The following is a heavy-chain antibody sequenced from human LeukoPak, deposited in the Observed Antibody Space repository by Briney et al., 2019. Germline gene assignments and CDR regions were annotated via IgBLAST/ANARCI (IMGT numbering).Heavy chain of an antibody. J-gene: IGHJ4*02. D-gene: IGHD6-19*01. CDR1: GYSFTRYA. Sequence: GASVKVSCKAFGYSFTRYAMHWVRQAPGQRLEWMGWINAGNGNTKYSQKFQGRVTITRDTSASTAYMELSSLRSEDTAVYYCAGYSSGWYYFDYWGQGTLVTVSS. CDR2: INAGNGNT. V-gene: IGHV1-3*01. CDR3: AGYSSGWYYFDY.